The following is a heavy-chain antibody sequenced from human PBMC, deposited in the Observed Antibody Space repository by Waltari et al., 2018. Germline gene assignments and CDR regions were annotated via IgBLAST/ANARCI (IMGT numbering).Heavy chain of an antibody. CDR2: IYYSGST. Sequence: QVQLQELGPGLVKPSDTLSLTCTVSGGSLSRHSWSWIWQTPGKGLEWIGYIYYSGSTTYNPSLNSRVTISVDTSKNQFSLKLSSVTAADTAVYYCASHYYGSGSYWYNWFDPWGQGTLVTVSS. CDR1: GGSLSRHS. CDR3: ASHYYGSGSYWYNWFDP. V-gene: IGHV4-59*11. J-gene: IGHJ5*02. D-gene: IGHD3-10*01.